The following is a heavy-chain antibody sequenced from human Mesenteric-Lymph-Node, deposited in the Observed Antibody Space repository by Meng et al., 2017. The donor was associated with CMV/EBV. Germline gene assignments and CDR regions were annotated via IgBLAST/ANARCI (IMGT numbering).Heavy chain of an antibody. CDR1: GFTFDDYA. Sequence: SLKISCAASGFTFDDYAMHWVRQAPGKGLEWVSGISWNSGSIGYADSVKGRFTISRDNAKNSLYLQMNSLRAEDTALYYCAKGGLEYQLLTYLDYWGQG. V-gene: IGHV3-9*01. D-gene: IGHD2-2*01. CDR2: ISWNSGSI. J-gene: IGHJ4*02. CDR3: AKGGLEYQLLTYLDY.